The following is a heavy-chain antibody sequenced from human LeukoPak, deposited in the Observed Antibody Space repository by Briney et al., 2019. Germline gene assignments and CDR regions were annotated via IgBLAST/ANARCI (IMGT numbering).Heavy chain of an antibody. J-gene: IGHJ6*02. CDR3: ARDLGGYGYYGMDV. CDR1: GVTLSGFA. Sequence: PGGSLRLSCAASGVTLSGFAMHWVRQAPGKGLEWVAVLLHDGSEKYYADSVKGRFTISRDTSKNMVYLQMNSLRAEETAVYYCARDLGGYGYYGMDVWGQGTTVTVSS. D-gene: IGHD3-22*01. CDR2: LLHDGSEK. V-gene: IGHV3-30-3*01.